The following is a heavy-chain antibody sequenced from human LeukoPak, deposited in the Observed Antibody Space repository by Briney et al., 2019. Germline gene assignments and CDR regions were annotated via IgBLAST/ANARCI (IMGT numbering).Heavy chain of an antibody. CDR1: GFTCSAYL. J-gene: IGHJ6*04. V-gene: IGHV3-74*03. Sequence: GGSRRLSCSVSGFTCSAYLMHWVRQAPGKRLVLVSRMNTDGSSTLYADSVKGRFTISRDNAKNTLYLQMNSLRVEDTAVYYCAREHYDILSRRRMDVWGKGTTVTVSS. CDR2: MNTDGSST. CDR3: AREHYDILSRRRMDV. D-gene: IGHD3-9*01.